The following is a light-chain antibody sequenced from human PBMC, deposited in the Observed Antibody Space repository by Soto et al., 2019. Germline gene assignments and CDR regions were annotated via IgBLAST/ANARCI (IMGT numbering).Light chain of an antibody. J-gene: IGKJ5*01. Sequence: ELVMTQSPASLSASPGERVTLSCRASQNIRSSLAWYQQKPGLAPRLLIYDASSRATGIPDRFSGSGSGTDFTLTISRLEPEDFAVYYCQQYGSSPTFGQGTRLEIK. CDR3: QQYGSSPT. V-gene: IGKV3D-20*01. CDR2: DAS. CDR1: QNIRSS.